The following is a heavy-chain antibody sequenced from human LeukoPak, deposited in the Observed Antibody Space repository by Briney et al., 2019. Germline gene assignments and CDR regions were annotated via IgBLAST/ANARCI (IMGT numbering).Heavy chain of an antibody. V-gene: IGHV1-18*01. J-gene: IGHJ5*02. CDR1: GYTFTSYG. Sequence: ASVKVSCEASGYTFTSYGISWVRQAPGQGLEWMGWISAYNGNTNYAQKLQGRVTMTTDTSTSTAYMELRSLRSDDTAVYYCARHFFGGYSSSWYVWFDPWGQGTLVTVSS. CDR2: ISAYNGNT. CDR3: ARHFFGGYSSSWYVWFDP. D-gene: IGHD6-13*01.